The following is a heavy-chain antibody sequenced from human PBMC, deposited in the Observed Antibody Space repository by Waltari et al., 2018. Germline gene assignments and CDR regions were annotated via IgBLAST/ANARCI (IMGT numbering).Heavy chain of an antibody. D-gene: IGHD2-21*02. CDR2: MNPNSGNT. CDR1: GYTFTSYD. V-gene: IGHV1-8*03. CDR3: ARGGDWGLDYYFDY. Sequence: QVQLVQSGAEVKKPGASVKVSCKASGYTFTSYDINWGRQATGQGLEWMGWMNPNSGNTGYAQKFQVRVTITRNTSISTAYMELSSLRSEDTAVYYCARGGDWGLDYYFDYWGQGTLVTVSS. J-gene: IGHJ4*02.